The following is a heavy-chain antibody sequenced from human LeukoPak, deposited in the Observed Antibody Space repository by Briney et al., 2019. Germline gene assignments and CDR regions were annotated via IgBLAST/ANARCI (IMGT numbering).Heavy chain of an antibody. CDR1: GFTFSSYA. J-gene: IGHJ4*02. CDR3: AKVAPYGNYVFDY. Sequence: PGGSLRLSCAASGFTFSSYAMSWVRQAPGKGLEWVSGISGSGGSTNYADSVKGRFTISRDNSKNTLYLQLHSLGVEDTAVYYCAKVAPYGNYVFDYWGQGTLVTVSS. D-gene: IGHD1-7*01. CDR2: ISGSGGST. V-gene: IGHV3-23*01.